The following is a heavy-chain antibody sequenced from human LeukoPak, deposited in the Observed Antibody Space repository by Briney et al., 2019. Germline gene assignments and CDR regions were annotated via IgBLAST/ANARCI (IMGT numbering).Heavy chain of an antibody. CDR2: ISSSSSYI. V-gene: IGHV3-21*01. CDR1: GFTFSSYS. Sequence: GESLKISCAASGFTFSSYSMNWVRQAPGKGLEWVSSISSSSSYIYYADSVKGRFTISRDNAKNSLYLQMNSLRAEDTAVYYCARWGGYSGYDSDYWGQGTLVTVSS. D-gene: IGHD5-12*01. J-gene: IGHJ4*02. CDR3: ARWGGYSGYDSDY.